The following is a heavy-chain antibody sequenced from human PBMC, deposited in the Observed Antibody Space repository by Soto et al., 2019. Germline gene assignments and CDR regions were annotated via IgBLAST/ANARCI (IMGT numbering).Heavy chain of an antibody. Sequence: GALTLSCAASGFTFSNYDMSWVRQALGKGLEWVSAISGSGGSTYYADSVKGRFTISRDNSKNTLYLQMNSLRAEDTGVDYCAKDKYGDLSRPLHYCYFDLWGRGTLVTVSS. J-gene: IGHJ2*01. CDR1: GFTFSNYD. CDR3: AKDKYGDLSRPLHYCYFDL. CDR2: ISGSGGST. D-gene: IGHD4-17*01. V-gene: IGHV3-23*01.